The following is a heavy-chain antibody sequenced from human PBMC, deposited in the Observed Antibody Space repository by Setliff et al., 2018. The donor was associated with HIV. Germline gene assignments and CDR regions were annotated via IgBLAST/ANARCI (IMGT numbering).Heavy chain of an antibody. Sequence: SETLSLTCTVSGGPIISSTYFWGWIRQPPGKGLECIGNIYYSGSTSYNPSLKSRVTISVDTSKNQFSLKLSSVTAADTAVYYCARLLVAGMLFDYWGQGTLVTVSS. V-gene: IGHV4-39*01. CDR2: IYYSGST. J-gene: IGHJ4*02. CDR1: GGPIISSTYF. D-gene: IGHD2-15*01. CDR3: ARLLVAGMLFDY.